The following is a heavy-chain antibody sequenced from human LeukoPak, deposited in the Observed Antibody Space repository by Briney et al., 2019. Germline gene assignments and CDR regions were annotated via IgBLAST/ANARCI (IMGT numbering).Heavy chain of an antibody. Sequence: PSQTLSLTCTVSGGSTSSSTYYWDWIRQPPGKWLEWIGNIYDSESTHYNPSLESRVTISVDTSKNQFSLKLNSVTAADTAVYYCATHSRAGSGGSENPFEIWGQGTMVTVSS. J-gene: IGHJ3*02. V-gene: IGHV4-39*01. CDR1: GGSTSSSTYY. CDR2: IYDSEST. CDR3: ATHSRAGSGGSENPFEI. D-gene: IGHD5-12*01.